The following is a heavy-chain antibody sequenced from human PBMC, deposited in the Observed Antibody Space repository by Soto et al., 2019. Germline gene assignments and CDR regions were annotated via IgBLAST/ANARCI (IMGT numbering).Heavy chain of an antibody. V-gene: IGHV3-23*01. CDR1: GFTFGSYA. CDR3: ARTYYYDSTGYYRTFDY. J-gene: IGHJ4*02. Sequence: VGSLRLSCAASGFTFGSYAMSWVRLAPGKGLEWVSVAGPSGSSTFYADSVRGRFTISRDNVENTLYLQMNSLRVADTALYFCARTYYYDSTGYYRTFDYWGQGTLVTVSS. D-gene: IGHD3-22*01. CDR2: AGPSGSST.